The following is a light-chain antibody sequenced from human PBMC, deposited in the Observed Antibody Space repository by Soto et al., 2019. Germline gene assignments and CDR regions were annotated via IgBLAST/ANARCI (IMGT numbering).Light chain of an antibody. V-gene: IGLV1-36*01. Sequence: QSVLTQPPSVSEAPRQRGTISRSGSSSNIGNNAVNWNQQLPGKAPKLLIYYDDLLPSGVSDRFSGAKSGTSASLAISGLQSEDEADYYCAAWDDSLNGYVFGTGTKVTVL. CDR3: AAWDDSLNGYV. CDR1: SSNIGNNA. J-gene: IGLJ1*01. CDR2: YDD.